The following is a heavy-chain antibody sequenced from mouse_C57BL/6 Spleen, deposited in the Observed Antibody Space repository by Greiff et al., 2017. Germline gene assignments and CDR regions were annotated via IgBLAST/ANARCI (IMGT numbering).Heavy chain of an antibody. CDR1: GYTFTDYY. CDR2: INPNNGGT. D-gene: IGHD1-1*01. V-gene: IGHV1-26*01. Sequence: EVQLQQSGPELVKPGASVKISCKASGYTFTDYYMNWVKQSHGKSLEWIGDINPNNGGTSYNQKFKGKATLTVDKSSSTAYMELRSLTSEDSAVYYCARDFITTVVARDYYAMDYWGQGTSVTVSS. J-gene: IGHJ4*01. CDR3: ARDFITTVVARDYYAMDY.